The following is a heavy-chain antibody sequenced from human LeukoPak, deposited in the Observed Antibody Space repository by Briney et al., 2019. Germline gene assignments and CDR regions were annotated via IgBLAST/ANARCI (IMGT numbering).Heavy chain of an antibody. D-gene: IGHD1-26*01. CDR3: ARAGGSYYVFDY. CDR2: IYYSGST. V-gene: IGHV4-59*01. CDR1: RGSISSYY. J-gene: IGHJ4*02. Sequence: SETLSLTCTVSRGSISSYYWSWIRQPPGKGLEWIGYIYYSGSTNYNPSLKSRVTISVDTSKNQFSLKLSSVTAADTAVYYCARAGGSYYVFDYWGQGTLVTVSS.